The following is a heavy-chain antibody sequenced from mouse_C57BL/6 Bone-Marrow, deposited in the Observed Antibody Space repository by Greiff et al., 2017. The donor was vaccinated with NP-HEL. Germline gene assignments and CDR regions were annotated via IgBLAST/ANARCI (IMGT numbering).Heavy chain of an antibody. CDR3: ARYGPGQLRLAWFAY. J-gene: IGHJ3*01. V-gene: IGHV1-53*01. CDR2: INPSNGGT. Sequence: QVQLKQPGTELVKPGASVKLSCKASGYTFTSYWMHWVKQRPGQGLEWIGNINPSNGGTNYNEKFKSKATLTVDKSSSTAYMQLSSLTSEDSAVYYCARYGPGQLRLAWFAYWGQGTLVTVSA. CDR1: GYTFTSYW. D-gene: IGHD3-2*02.